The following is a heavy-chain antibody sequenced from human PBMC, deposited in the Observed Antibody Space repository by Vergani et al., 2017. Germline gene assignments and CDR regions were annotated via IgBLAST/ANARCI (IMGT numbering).Heavy chain of an antibody. CDR1: GFTFSNAW. V-gene: IGHV3-15*01. Sequence: EVQLVESGGGLVKPGGSLRLSCAASGFTFSNAWMSWVRQAPGKGLEWVGRIKSKTDGGTKDYAAPVKGRFTISRDDSKNTLYLQMNSLKTEDTAVYYCTTRYCGGDCYYAFDIWGQGTMVTVSS. CDR2: IKSKTDGGTK. CDR3: TTRYCGGDCYYAFDI. D-gene: IGHD2-21*02. J-gene: IGHJ3*02.